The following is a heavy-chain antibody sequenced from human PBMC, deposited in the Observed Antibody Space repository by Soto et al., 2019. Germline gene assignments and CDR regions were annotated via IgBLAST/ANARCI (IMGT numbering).Heavy chain of an antibody. D-gene: IGHD2-15*01. CDR3: ARHEASGYCSGGSCYYFDY. V-gene: IGHV4-39*01. Sequence: SETLSLTCTVSGGSISSSSYYWGWIRQPPGKGLEWMGSIYYSGSTYYNPSLKSRVTISVDTSKNQFSLKLSSVTAADTAVYYCARHEASGYCSGGSCYYFDYWGQGTLVTVSS. J-gene: IGHJ4*02. CDR1: GGSISSSSYY. CDR2: IYYSGST.